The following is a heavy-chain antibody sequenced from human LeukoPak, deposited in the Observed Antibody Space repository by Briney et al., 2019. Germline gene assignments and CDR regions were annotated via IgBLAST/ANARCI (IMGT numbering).Heavy chain of an antibody. D-gene: IGHD3-10*01. J-gene: IGHJ4*02. CDR1: GGSISSGSYY. CDR2: IYTSGST. Sequence: SETLSLTCTVSGGSISSGSYYWSWIRQPAGKGLEWIGRIYTSGSTNYSPSLKSRVTISVDTSKNQFSLKLSSVTAADTAVYYCARDSYYGSGRVGGQGTLVTVSS. V-gene: IGHV4-61*02. CDR3: ARDSYYGSGRV.